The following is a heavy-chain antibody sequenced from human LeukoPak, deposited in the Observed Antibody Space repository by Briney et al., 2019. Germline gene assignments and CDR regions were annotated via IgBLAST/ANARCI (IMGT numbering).Heavy chain of an antibody. V-gene: IGHV3-7*01. Sequence: GGSLRLSCAASGFTFSSYWMSWVRQAPGKGLEWVASINPDGNKRYSADSVKGRFTISRDNAENSLYLQMNSLRVEDTAFYYCARDLAYSRLDYWGQGMLVTVSS. D-gene: IGHD5-18*01. J-gene: IGHJ4*02. CDR1: GFTFSSYW. CDR3: ARDLAYSRLDY. CDR2: INPDGNKR.